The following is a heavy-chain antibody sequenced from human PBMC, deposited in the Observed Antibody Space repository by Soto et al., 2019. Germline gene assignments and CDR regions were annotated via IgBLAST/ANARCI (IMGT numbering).Heavy chain of an antibody. V-gene: IGHV4-39*01. D-gene: IGHD6-13*01. Sequence: SETLSLTCTVSGGSISSSSYYWGWIRQPPGKGLEWIGSIYYSGSTYYNPSLKRRVTISVDTSKNQFSLKLSSVTAADTAVYYCARVGYSSSWYPWFDPWGQGTLVT. CDR3: ARVGYSSSWYPWFDP. CDR1: GGSISSSSYY. CDR2: IYYSGST. J-gene: IGHJ5*02.